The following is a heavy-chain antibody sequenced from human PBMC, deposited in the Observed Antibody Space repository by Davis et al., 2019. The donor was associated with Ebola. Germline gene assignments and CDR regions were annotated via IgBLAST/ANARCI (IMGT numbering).Heavy chain of an antibody. J-gene: IGHJ6*03. CDR2: ISYDGSNK. V-gene: IGHV3-30*18. Sequence: PGGSLRLSCAASGFTFSSYGMHWVRQAPGKGLEWVAVISYDGSNKYYADSVKGRFTISRDNSKNTLYLQMNSLRAEDTAVYYCAKDTDGGPNYYYMDVWGKGTTVTVSS. CDR1: GFTFSSYG. CDR3: AKDTDGGPNYYYMDV. D-gene: IGHD2-8*01.